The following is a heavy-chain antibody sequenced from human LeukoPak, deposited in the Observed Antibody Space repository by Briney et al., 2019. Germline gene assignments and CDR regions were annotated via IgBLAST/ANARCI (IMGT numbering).Heavy chain of an antibody. Sequence: PSETLSLTCTVSGGSISSYYWSWIRQPPGKGLEWIGYIYYSGSTNYNPSLKSRVTISVDTSKNQFSLKLSSVTAADTAVYYCASSALRSYYDFDYWGQGTLVTVSS. J-gene: IGHJ4*02. CDR2: IYYSGST. V-gene: IGHV4-59*01. CDR1: GGSISSYY. CDR3: ASSALRSYYDFDY. D-gene: IGHD1-26*01.